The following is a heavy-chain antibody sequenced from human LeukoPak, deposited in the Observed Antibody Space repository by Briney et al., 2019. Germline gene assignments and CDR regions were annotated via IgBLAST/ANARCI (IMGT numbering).Heavy chain of an antibody. CDR2: IYVDGRTT. Sequence: PGGSLRLSCVASGFTFSNYWMHWVRQPPGKGLVWVSRIYVDGRTTNYADSVKGRFTISRDNAKNTVYQEMNSLSVEDTATYYCIRDFRSADLWGQGTLVTVTS. V-gene: IGHV3-74*01. CDR3: IRDFRSADL. CDR1: GFTFSNYW. J-gene: IGHJ5*02.